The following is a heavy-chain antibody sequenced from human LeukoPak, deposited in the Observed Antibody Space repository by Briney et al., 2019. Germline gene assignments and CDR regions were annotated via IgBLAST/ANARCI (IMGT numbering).Heavy chain of an antibody. V-gene: IGHV4-59*08. CDR3: ARHSRPWGATPPFDY. J-gene: IGHJ4*02. CDR1: GGSISSYY. CDR2: IYYSGST. D-gene: IGHD1-26*01. Sequence: PETLSLTSTVSGGSISSYYWSWIRQPPGKGLEWIGYIYYSGSTNYNPSLKSRVTISVDTSKNQFSLKLSSVTAADTAVYYCARHSRPWGATPPFDYWGQGTLVTVSS.